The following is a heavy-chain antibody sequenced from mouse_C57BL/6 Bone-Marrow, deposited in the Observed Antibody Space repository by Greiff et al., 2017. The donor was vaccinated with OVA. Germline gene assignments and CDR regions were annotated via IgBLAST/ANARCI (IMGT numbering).Heavy chain of an antibody. CDR1: GFTFSSYG. J-gene: IGHJ3*01. CDR3: ARHRPFAY. V-gene: IGHV5-6*01. Sequence: EVQRVESGGDLVKPGGSLKLSCAASGFTFSSYGMSWVRQTPDKRLEWVATFSSGGSYTYYPDSVKGRFTISRDNAKNTLYLQMSSLKSEDTAMYYCARHRPFAYWGQGTLVTVSA. CDR2: FSSGGSYT.